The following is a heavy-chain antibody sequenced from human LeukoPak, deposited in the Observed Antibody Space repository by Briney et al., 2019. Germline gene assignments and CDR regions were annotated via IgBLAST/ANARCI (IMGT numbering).Heavy chain of an antibody. V-gene: IGHV1-18*01. Sequence: ASVKVSCKASGYTFTSYGISWVRQAPGQGLEWMGWISAYNGNTNYAQKLQGRVTMATDTSTSTAYMELRSLRSDDTAVYYCARYYDSLGAFDIWGQGTMVTVSS. CDR1: GYTFTSYG. D-gene: IGHD3-22*01. J-gene: IGHJ3*02. CDR3: ARYYDSLGAFDI. CDR2: ISAYNGNT.